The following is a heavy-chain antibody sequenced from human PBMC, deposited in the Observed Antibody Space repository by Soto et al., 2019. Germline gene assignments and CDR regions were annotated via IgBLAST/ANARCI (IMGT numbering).Heavy chain of an antibody. D-gene: IGHD3-10*01. CDR2: IYYSGST. Sequence: SETLSLTCTVSGGSVSSGSYYWSWIRQPPGKGLEWIGYIYYSGSTNYNPSLKSRVTISVDTSKNQFSLKLSSVTAADTAVYYCATAALRVTLLWFGELLKSAGMDVWGQGNTVTVSS. CDR1: GGSVSSGSYY. CDR3: ATAALRVTLLWFGELLKSAGMDV. J-gene: IGHJ6*02. V-gene: IGHV4-61*01.